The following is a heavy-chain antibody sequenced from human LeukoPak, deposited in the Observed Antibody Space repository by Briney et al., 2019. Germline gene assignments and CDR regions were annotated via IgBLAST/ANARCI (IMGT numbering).Heavy chain of an antibody. CDR2: IYYSGST. CDR1: GGSISSYY. CDR3: ARDLGLGNWFGP. Sequence: SETLSLTCTVSGGSISSYYWSWIRQPPGKGLEWIGYIYYSGSTNYNPSLKSRVTISVDTSKNQFSLKLSSVTAADTVVYYCARDLGLGNWFGPWGQGTLVTVSS. V-gene: IGHV4-59*01. D-gene: IGHD3/OR15-3a*01. J-gene: IGHJ5*02.